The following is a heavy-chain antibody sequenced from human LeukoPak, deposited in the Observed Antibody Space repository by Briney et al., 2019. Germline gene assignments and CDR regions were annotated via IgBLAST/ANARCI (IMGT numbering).Heavy chain of an antibody. CDR2: IYTSGST. Sequence: SETLSLTCAVSGGSFSSYYWSWIRQPPGKGLEWIGHIYTSGSTNYNPSLKSRVTMSVDTSKNQFSLKLSSVTAADTAVYYCASGPYCSGGSCYSDFGFWGQGTLVTVSS. CDR3: ASGPYCSGGSCYSDFGF. V-gene: IGHV4-4*07. D-gene: IGHD2-15*01. CDR1: GGSFSSYY. J-gene: IGHJ4*02.